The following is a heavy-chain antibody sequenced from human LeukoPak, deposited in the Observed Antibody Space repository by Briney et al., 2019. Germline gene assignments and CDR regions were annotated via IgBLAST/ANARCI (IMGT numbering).Heavy chain of an antibody. Sequence: GGSLRLSCAASGFTFSSYEMNWVRQAPGKGPEWVSYISSSGSTIYYADSVKGRFTVSRDNAKNSLYLQMNSLRAEDTAVYYCAELGITMIGGVWGKGTTVTISS. CDR1: GFTFSSYE. D-gene: IGHD3-10*02. CDR3: AELGITMIGGV. CDR2: ISSSGSTI. V-gene: IGHV3-48*03. J-gene: IGHJ6*04.